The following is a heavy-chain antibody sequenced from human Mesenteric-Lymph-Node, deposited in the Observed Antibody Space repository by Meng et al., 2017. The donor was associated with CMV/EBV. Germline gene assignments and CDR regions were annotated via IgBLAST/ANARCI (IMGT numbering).Heavy chain of an antibody. CDR3: ARGSSYDILTGYFDY. CDR2: INHSGST. Sequence: QVRCHHGGGGLLKPSETLSVTCAVYGGSFSGYYWNWIRQSPEKGLEWIGEINHSGSTTYNPSFTSRIIISVDTSTNQISLNMSSVTAADTAVYYCARGSSYDILTGYFDYWGQGALVTVSS. J-gene: IGHJ4*02. CDR1: GGSFSGYY. V-gene: IGHV4-34*01. D-gene: IGHD3-9*01.